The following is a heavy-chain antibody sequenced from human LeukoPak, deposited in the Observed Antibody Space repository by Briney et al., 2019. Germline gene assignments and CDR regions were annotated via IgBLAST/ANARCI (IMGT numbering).Heavy chain of an antibody. CDR2: IWYDGSNI. CDR3: ASDHGAY. CDR1: GFTFSNYG. Sequence: PGVSLRLSCAASGFTFSNYGMHWVRQAPGKGLEWVAVIWYDGSNIYYADSVKGRFTISRDNSKNTLYLQMDSLRAEDTAIYYCASDHGAYWGQGTLVTVSS. V-gene: IGHV3-33*01. J-gene: IGHJ4*02. D-gene: IGHD1-26*01.